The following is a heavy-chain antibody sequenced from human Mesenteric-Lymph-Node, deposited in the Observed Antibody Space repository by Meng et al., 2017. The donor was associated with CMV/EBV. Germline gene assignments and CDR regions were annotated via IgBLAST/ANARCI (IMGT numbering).Heavy chain of an antibody. D-gene: IGHD2-2*01. V-gene: IGHV1-2*02. Sequence: ASVKVSCKASGYSFIGYYIHWVRQAPGQGLEWMGWINPDSGGTKYAQKFQGSLTMTRDTSSSTTYIELSRLRSDDTAVYYCARSLSYCGSTSCYRYFDYWGQGTLVTVSS. CDR3: ARSLSYCGSTSCYRYFDY. CDR1: GYSFIGYY. CDR2: INPDSGGT. J-gene: IGHJ4*02.